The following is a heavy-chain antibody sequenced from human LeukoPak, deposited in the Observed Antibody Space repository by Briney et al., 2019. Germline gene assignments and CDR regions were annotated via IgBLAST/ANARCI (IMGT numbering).Heavy chain of an antibody. Sequence: ASVKVSCKASGYTFTSYAMHWVRQAPGQRLEWMGWINAGNGNTKYSQEFQGRVTITRDTSASTAYMELRSLRSDDTAVYYCARDPWHSYGLDYWGQGTLVTVSS. V-gene: IGHV1-3*01. CDR2: INAGNGNT. CDR3: ARDPWHSYGLDY. CDR1: GYTFTSYA. J-gene: IGHJ4*02. D-gene: IGHD5-18*01.